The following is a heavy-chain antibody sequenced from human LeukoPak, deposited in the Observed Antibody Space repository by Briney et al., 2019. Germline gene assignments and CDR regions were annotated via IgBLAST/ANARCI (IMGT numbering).Heavy chain of an antibody. J-gene: IGHJ6*03. D-gene: IGHD2/OR15-2a*01. Sequence: GGSLRLSCAASGFTFSNYGMHWVRQAPGKGLEWVAFIRYDGSSKYYADSVKGRFTISRDNSKNTMYLQMNSLRGEDTAVYYCTKDVAAANNYYNYMDVWGKGTTVTISS. CDR3: TKDVAAANNYYNYMDV. CDR2: IRYDGSSK. CDR1: GFTFSNYG. V-gene: IGHV3-30*02.